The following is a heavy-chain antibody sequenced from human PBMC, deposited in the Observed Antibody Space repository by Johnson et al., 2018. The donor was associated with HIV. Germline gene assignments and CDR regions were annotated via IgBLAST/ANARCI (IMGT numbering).Heavy chain of an antibody. CDR2: IYSVGST. CDR1: GFTVSSNY. J-gene: IGHJ3*02. D-gene: IGHD4-11*01. Sequence: MQLVESGGGLIQPGGSLRLSCAASGFTVSSNYMSWVRQAPGKGLEWVSVIYSVGSTYYADSVKGRFTISRDNSKNTLYLQMNSLRAADTAVYYCARDYSNPPHAFDIWGQGTMVTVSS. CDR3: ARDYSNPPHAFDI. V-gene: IGHV3-53*01.